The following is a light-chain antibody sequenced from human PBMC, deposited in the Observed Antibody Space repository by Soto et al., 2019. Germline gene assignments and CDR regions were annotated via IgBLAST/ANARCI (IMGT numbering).Light chain of an antibody. CDR2: GAS. Sequence: EVVLTQSPGTLSLSPGERATLSCRASQSVSSSCLAWYQQKPGQAPRLLIYGASSRATGIPDRFSGSGSGTDFTLTISRLEPEDFAVYYCQQYGRAPGTFGQGIKVDIK. V-gene: IGKV3-20*01. J-gene: IGKJ2*01. CDR1: QSVSSSC. CDR3: QQYGRAPGT.